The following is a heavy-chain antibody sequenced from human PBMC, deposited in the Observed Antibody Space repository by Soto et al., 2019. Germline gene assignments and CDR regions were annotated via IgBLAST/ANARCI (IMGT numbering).Heavy chain of an antibody. CDR2: ISYDGSNK. Sequence: GGSLRLSCAASGFTFSSYGMHWVRQAPGKGLEWVAVISYDGSNKYYADSVKGRFTISRDNSKNTLYLQMNSLRAEDTAVYYCAKDRTADDSSSWYVHWGQGTLVTVSS. J-gene: IGHJ4*02. V-gene: IGHV3-30*18. D-gene: IGHD6-13*01. CDR1: GFTFSSYG. CDR3: AKDRTADDSSSWYVH.